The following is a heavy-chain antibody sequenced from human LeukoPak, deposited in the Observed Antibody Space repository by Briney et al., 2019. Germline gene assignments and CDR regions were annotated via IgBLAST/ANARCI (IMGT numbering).Heavy chain of an antibody. J-gene: IGHJ3*02. V-gene: IGHV3-21*06. CDR1: GFTFDSYS. CDR2: ISSSSSYI. CDR3: AGFEPLDAFDI. Sequence: PGGSLRLSCAASGFTFDSYSIHWVRQAPGKGLEWVSSISSSSSYIYYADSVKGRFTISRDNAKNSLYLQMSSLRAEDTAVYYCAGFEPLDAFDIWGQGTMVTVSA. D-gene: IGHD1-14*01.